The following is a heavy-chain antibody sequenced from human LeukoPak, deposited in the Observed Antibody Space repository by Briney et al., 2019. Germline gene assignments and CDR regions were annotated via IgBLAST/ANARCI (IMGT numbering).Heavy chain of an antibody. CDR3: ARSILYYDSSGYYYGWFDP. D-gene: IGHD3-22*01. CDR2: IYYSGST. J-gene: IGHJ5*02. CDR1: GGSISSGGYY. Sequence: SETLSLTCTVSGGSISSGGYYWSWIRQHSGKGLEWIGYIYYSGSTYYNPSLKSRVTISVDTSKNQFSLKLSSVTAADTAVYYCARSILYYDSSGYYYGWFDPWGQGTLVTVSS. V-gene: IGHV4-31*03.